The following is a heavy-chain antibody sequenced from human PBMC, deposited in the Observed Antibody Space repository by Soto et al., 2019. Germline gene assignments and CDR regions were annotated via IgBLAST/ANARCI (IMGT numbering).Heavy chain of an antibody. CDR2: IKQDGSEK. Sequence: GGSLRLSCAASGFTFSSYGMHWVRQAPGKGLEWVANIKQDGSEKYYVDSVKGRFTISRDNAKNSLYLQMNSLRADDTAVYYCARYHGGPYDFWSGYYTGGWFDPWGQGTLVTVSS. CDR1: GFTFSSYG. D-gene: IGHD3-3*01. CDR3: ARYHGGPYDFWSGYYTGGWFDP. V-gene: IGHV3-7*01. J-gene: IGHJ5*02.